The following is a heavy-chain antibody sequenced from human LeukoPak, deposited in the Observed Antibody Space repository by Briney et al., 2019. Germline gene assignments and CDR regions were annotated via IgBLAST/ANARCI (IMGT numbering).Heavy chain of an antibody. V-gene: IGHV3-30*18. Sequence: GGSLRLSCAASGFTFSSYGMHWVRQAPGKGLEWVAVISYDGSNKYYADSVKGRFTISRDNSKNTLYLQMNSLRAEDTAVYYCAKDAKSRDGYKPPDYWGQGTLVTVSS. CDR1: GFTFSSYG. J-gene: IGHJ4*02. CDR3: AKDAKSRDGYKPPDY. D-gene: IGHD5-24*01. CDR2: ISYDGSNK.